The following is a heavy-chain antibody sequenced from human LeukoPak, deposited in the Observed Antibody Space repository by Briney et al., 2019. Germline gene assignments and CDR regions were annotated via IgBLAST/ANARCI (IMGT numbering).Heavy chain of an antibody. CDR1: GGSISSSSYY. V-gene: IGHV4-39*02. Sequence: SETLSLTCTVSGGSISSSSYYWGWIRQPPGKGLEWIGSIYYSGSTYYNPSLKSRVTISVDTSKNQFSLKLSSVTAADTAVYYCARDWIGYCSGGSCSPFDYWGQGTLVTVSS. D-gene: IGHD2-15*01. CDR2: IYYSGST. CDR3: ARDWIGYCSGGSCSPFDY. J-gene: IGHJ4*02.